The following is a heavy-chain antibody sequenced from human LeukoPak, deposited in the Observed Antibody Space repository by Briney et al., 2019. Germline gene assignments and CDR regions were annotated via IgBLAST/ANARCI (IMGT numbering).Heavy chain of an antibody. Sequence: GGSLRLSCAASGFTFSSYGMHWVRQAPGKGLEWVAVISYDGSNKYYADSVKGRFTISRDNSKNTLYQQMNSLRAEDTAVYYCAKTGDGSGSYYRPMYYFDYWGQGTLVTVSS. CDR3: AKTGDGSGSYYRPMYYFDY. CDR2: ISYDGSNK. CDR1: GFTFSSYG. J-gene: IGHJ4*02. D-gene: IGHD3-10*01. V-gene: IGHV3-30*18.